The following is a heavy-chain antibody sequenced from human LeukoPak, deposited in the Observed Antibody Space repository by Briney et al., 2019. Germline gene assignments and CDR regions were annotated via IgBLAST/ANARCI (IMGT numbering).Heavy chain of an antibody. V-gene: IGHV3-21*01. D-gene: IGHD2-2*01. CDR3: ARSLMAGSSTSCYDY. CDR2: ISSSSSYI. CDR1: GFTFSSYS. Sequence: GGSLRLSCAASGFTFSSYSMNWFRQAPGKGLEWVSSISSSSSYIYYADSVKGRFTISRDNAKNSLYLQMDSLRAEDTAVYYCARSLMAGSSTSCYDYWGQGTLVTVSS. J-gene: IGHJ4*02.